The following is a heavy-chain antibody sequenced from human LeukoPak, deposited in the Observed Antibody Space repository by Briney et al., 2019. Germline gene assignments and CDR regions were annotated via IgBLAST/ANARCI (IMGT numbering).Heavy chain of an antibody. CDR3: ARDSRTEYSSGWYRGYYYYGMDV. CDR1: GGTFSSYA. D-gene: IGHD6-19*01. Sequence: SVKVSCKASGGTFSSYAIGWVRQAPGQGLEWMGGIIPIFGTANYAQKFQGRVTITADKSTSTAYMELSSLRSEDTAVYYCARDSRTEYSSGWYRGYYYYGMDVWGKGTTVTVSS. J-gene: IGHJ6*04. V-gene: IGHV1-69*06. CDR2: IIPIFGTA.